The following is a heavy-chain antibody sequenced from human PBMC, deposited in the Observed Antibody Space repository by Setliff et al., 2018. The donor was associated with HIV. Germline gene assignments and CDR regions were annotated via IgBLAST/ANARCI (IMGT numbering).Heavy chain of an antibody. CDR1: GGTFSSYG. Sequence: SVKVSCKASGGTFSSYGISWVRQAPGQGLEWMGRIIPMFGAAYYAQRFQGRVTTTRNTSITTAYMELSSLRSEDTAIYYCARGRGPSRFDYWGQGTLVTVSS. J-gene: IGHJ4*01. CDR2: IIPMFGAA. V-gene: IGHV1-69*05. CDR3: ARGRGPSRFDY.